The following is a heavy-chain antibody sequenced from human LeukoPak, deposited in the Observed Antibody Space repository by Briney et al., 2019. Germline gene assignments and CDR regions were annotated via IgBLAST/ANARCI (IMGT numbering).Heavy chain of an antibody. Sequence: RWASVKVSCKASGYTFTSYDINWVRQATGQGLEWVGWMNPNSGNTGYAQKFQGRVTMTRNTSISTAYMELSSLRSEDTAVYYCARAMGHYYYYGMGVWGQGTTVTVSS. V-gene: IGHV1-8*01. CDR2: MNPNSGNT. CDR3: ARAMGHYYYYGMGV. D-gene: IGHD3-10*01. J-gene: IGHJ6*02. CDR1: GYTFTSYD.